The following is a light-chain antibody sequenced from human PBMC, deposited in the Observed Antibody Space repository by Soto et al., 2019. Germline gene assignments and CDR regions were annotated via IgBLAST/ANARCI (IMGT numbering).Light chain of an antibody. CDR1: QSVRSY. CDR2: DAS. CDR3: QQGGT. J-gene: IGKJ5*01. Sequence: DIVLTQSPATLSLSPGERATLSCRASQSVRSYLGWYQRRPGQAPRLLIYDASNRATGIPARFSGSGSGTDFTLSISSLEPEDFAVYYCQQGGTFGQGTRLEIK. V-gene: IGKV3-11*01.